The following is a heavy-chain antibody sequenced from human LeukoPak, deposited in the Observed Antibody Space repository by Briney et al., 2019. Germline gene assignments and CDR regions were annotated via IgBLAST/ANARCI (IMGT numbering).Heavy chain of an antibody. Sequence: ASVQVSCKASGYTFTSYDINWVRQATGQGLEWMGWMNPNSGNTGYAQKFQGRVTMTRNTSISTAYMELSSLRSEDTAVYYCARALRRVVPASDTARPSGYWGQGTLVTVSS. V-gene: IGHV1-8*01. J-gene: IGHJ4*02. D-gene: IGHD2-2*01. CDR2: MNPNSGNT. CDR1: GYTFTSYD. CDR3: ARALRRVVPASDTARPSGY.